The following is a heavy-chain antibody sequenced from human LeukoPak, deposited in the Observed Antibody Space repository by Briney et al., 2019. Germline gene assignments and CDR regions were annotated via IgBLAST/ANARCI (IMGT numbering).Heavy chain of an antibody. J-gene: IGHJ4*02. CDR2: ISGSGDTT. CDR3: ARVSGTFATTSRVHHY. D-gene: IGHD1-1*01. CDR1: GFTFNAFA. V-gene: IGHV3-23*01. Sequence: PGGSLRLSCAASGFTFNAFAMTWVRQASGRGLEWVSGISGSGDTTYYADSVKGRFTISRDNSKNTLYLQMNSLRSEDTAVYYCARVSGTFATTSRVHHYWGQGTLVSVSS.